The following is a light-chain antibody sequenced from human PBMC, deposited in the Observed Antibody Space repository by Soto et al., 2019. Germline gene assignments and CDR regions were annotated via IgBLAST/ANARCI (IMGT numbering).Light chain of an antibody. Sequence: EIVLTQAPGTLHLSPGERATLACRASQSVSSSYLAWYQQKPGQAPRLIIYGASSRATGIPDRFSGSGAGTDFTLTISRLEPEDFEVDYCQQYGSSPRTFGQGTKVDIK. CDR1: QSVSSSY. CDR2: GAS. CDR3: QQYGSSPRT. J-gene: IGKJ1*01. V-gene: IGKV3-20*01.